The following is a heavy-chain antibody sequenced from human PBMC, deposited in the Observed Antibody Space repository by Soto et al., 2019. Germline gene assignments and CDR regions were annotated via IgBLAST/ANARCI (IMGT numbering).Heavy chain of an antibody. CDR3: ATSEALEI. Sequence: GESLKISCKGSGYNFSSQWIAWVRQKPGKGLEWMGIVYPGDAETRYSPSFQGQVTMSADKSIDTAYLQWSSLKASDTAIYYCATSEALEIWGQGTMVTVSS. CDR1: GYNFSSQW. V-gene: IGHV5-51*01. CDR2: VYPGDAET. J-gene: IGHJ3*02.